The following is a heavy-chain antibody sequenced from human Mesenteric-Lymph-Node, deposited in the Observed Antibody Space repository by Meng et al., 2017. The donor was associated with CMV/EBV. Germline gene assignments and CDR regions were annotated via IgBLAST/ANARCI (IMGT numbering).Heavy chain of an antibody. CDR3: ASSTWSRGWYGN. J-gene: IGHJ4*02. D-gene: IGHD6-19*01. CDR2: TYYRSKWYN. Sequence: LRLSCAISGDSVSSNSAAWNWIRQSPSRGLEWLGRTYYRSKWYNDYAVSVKSRITINPDTPKNQFSLQLNSVTPEDTAVYYCASSTWSRGWYGNWGQGTLVTVSS. V-gene: IGHV6-1*01. CDR1: GDSVSSNSAA.